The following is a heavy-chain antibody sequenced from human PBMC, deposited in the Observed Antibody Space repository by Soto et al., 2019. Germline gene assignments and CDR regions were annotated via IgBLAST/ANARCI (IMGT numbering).Heavy chain of an antibody. V-gene: IGHV3-23*01. CDR2: IDVTGGSA. Sequence: GGSLRLSCAASAFTFKNYAMTWVRQVPGQGLEWVSSIDVTGGSATYADFVKGRFTISRGNSRDTLSLQMNSLRVEDTAIYYCAKQFLAYYDFWSGHQDGSYFDYWGQGIQVTVSS. J-gene: IGHJ4*02. CDR1: AFTFKNYA. D-gene: IGHD3-3*01. CDR3: AKQFLAYYDFWSGHQDGSYFDY.